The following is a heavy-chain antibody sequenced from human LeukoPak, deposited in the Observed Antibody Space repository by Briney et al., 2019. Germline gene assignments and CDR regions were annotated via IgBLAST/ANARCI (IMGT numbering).Heavy chain of an antibody. CDR3: VRRLTMSHSGGDWFDP. J-gene: IGHJ5*02. V-gene: IGHV5-51*01. CDR1: GYNFFGNYW. CDR2: VYPLDSDT. Sequence: GESLKIFCQTSGYNFFGNYWIAWVRQMPGKGLEWMGMVYPLDSDTRYSPSFQGQVTFSADKSTDTAYLQWSSLKASDTAMYYCVRRLTMSHSGGDWFDPWGQGTLVTVSS. D-gene: IGHD1-1*01.